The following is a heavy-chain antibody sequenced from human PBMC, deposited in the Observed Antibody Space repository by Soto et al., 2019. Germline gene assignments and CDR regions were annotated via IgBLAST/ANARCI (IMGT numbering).Heavy chain of an antibody. CDR1: GFTFSSYS. Sequence: PGGSLRLSCAASGFTFSSYSMNWVRQAPGKGLEWVSYISSSSSTIYYADSVKGRFTISRDNAKNSLYLQMNSLRDEDTAVYYCARDSEYYDILTGYYRPYGMDVWGQGTTVTVSS. CDR3: ARDSEYYDILTGYYRPYGMDV. CDR2: ISSSSSTI. D-gene: IGHD3-9*01. V-gene: IGHV3-48*02. J-gene: IGHJ6*02.